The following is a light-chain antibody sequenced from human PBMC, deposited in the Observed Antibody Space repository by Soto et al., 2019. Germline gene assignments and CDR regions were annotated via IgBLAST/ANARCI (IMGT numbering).Light chain of an antibody. CDR2: DAS. J-gene: IGKJ4*01. CDR3: QQRSDWLT. V-gene: IGKV3-11*01. Sequence: EIVLTQSPATLSLSPGERATLSCRASQSVSNYLVSYQQKPGQAPRLLIYDASNSATGIPARFSGSGSGTDFTLTISSLEPEDFAVYYCQQRSDWLTFGGGTKVESK. CDR1: QSVSNY.